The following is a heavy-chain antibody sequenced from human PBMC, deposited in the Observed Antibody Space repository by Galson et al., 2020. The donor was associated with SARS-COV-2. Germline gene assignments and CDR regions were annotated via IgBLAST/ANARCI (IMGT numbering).Heavy chain of an antibody. D-gene: IGHD6-13*01. J-gene: IGHJ6*02. CDR2: INAGNGHT. CDR1: GYTFTNYA. CDR3: TKVEGGQLDRSYNYAMDV. Sequence: ASVKVSCKASGYTFTNYAMQWVRQAPGQRPEWMGWINAGNGHTKYSQKFQGRVTITRDTSATTAYMELSSLRSEDTAVYYCTKVEGGQLDRSYNYAMDVWGQGTTVTVSS. V-gene: IGHV1-3*01.